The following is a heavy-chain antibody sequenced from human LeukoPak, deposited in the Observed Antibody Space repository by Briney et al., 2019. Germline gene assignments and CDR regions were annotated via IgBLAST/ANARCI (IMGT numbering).Heavy chain of an antibody. Sequence: GGSLRLSCAASGFTFSSYSMNWVRQAPGKGLEWVSSISSSSSYIYYADSVKGRFTISRDNAKNSLYLQMNSLRAEDTAVYYCARDSPPVYYYDSSGPYAFDIWGQGTVVTVSS. CDR2: ISSSSSYI. V-gene: IGHV3-21*01. D-gene: IGHD3-22*01. CDR3: ARDSPPVYYYDSSGPYAFDI. CDR1: GFTFSSYS. J-gene: IGHJ3*02.